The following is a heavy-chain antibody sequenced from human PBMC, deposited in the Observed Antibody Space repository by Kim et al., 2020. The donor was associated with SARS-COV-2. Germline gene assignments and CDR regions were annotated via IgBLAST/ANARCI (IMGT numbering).Heavy chain of an antibody. D-gene: IGHD3-22*01. V-gene: IGHV1-8*01. J-gene: IGHJ5*02. CDR3: ARGLIRRPPSLDP. Sequence: AKKLQGRVTMTRNTSISTAYMELSSLRSEDTAVYYCARGLIRRPPSLDPWGQGTLVTVSS.